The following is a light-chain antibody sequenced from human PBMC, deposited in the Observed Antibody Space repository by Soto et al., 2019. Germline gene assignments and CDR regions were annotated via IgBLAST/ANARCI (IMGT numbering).Light chain of an antibody. CDR1: QMIYTW. J-gene: IGKJ1*01. CDR2: EAS. Sequence: DIQMTQSPSTLSASVGDRVTITCRASQMIYTWLAWYQQKPGKAPKLLIYEASSLDVGVPSRFSGSGSGTKFTLTISSLQLEDFATYYCQQYSTFWTFGQGTKVDIK. V-gene: IGKV1-5*03. CDR3: QQYSTFWT.